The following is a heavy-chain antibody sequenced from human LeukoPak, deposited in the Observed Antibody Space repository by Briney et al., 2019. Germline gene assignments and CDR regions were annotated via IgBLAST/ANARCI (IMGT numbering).Heavy chain of an antibody. CDR1: GDSISDYY. J-gene: IGHJ6*03. D-gene: IGHD5-12*01. CDR2: VHHTGRT. Sequence: SETLSLTCTVSGDSISDYYWSWIRQPPGKGLEWIGYVHHTGRTDYNPSLKSRVTISIDTSKNQFSLRLSSVTAADTAVYYCARAFGGYDSQHFYYYMDVWGKGTTVTVSS. CDR3: ARAFGGYDSQHFYYYMDV. V-gene: IGHV4-59*01.